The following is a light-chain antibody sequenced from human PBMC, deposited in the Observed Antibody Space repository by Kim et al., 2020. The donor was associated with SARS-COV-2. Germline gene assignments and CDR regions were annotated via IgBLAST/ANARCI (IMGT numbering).Light chain of an antibody. J-gene: IGLJ2*01. CDR2: DVS. V-gene: IGLV2-11*03. CDR1: SSDGGGYNY. CDR3: CSYASSYILL. Sequence: GQSVTISCTGTSSDGGGYNYVSWYQQHPGKVPKLMIYDVSKRPSGVPERFSGSKSGNTASLTISGLQAEDEADYYCCSYASSYILLFGGGTKLT.